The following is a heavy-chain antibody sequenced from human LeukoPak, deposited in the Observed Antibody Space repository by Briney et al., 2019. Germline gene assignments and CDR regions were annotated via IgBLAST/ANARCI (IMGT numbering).Heavy chain of an antibody. Sequence: GESLKISCKGSGYSFTNYWIEWVRQMPGKGLEWMGIIYPGDSDTRYSPSLQGQVTISADKSISTAFLQWSSLKASDTAMYYCARQSSNNLQHHWDQGTLVTVSS. J-gene: IGHJ4*02. CDR2: IYPGDSDT. D-gene: IGHD6-13*01. CDR1: GYSFTNYW. V-gene: IGHV5-51*01. CDR3: ARQSSNNLQHH.